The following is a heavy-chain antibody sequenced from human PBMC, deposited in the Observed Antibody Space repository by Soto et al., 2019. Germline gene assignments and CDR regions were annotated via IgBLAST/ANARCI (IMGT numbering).Heavy chain of an antibody. CDR2: IIPIFGTA. J-gene: IGHJ6*02. CDR3: ARASGYYGSGSASHYYGMDV. D-gene: IGHD3-10*01. CDR1: GGTFSSYA. Sequence: QVQLVQSGAEVKKPGSSVKVSCKASGGTFSSYAISWVRQAPGQGLEWMGGIIPIFGTANYAQKFQGRVTIPADESTSTAYMELSSLRSEDTAVYYCARASGYYGSGSASHYYGMDVWGQGTTVTVSS. V-gene: IGHV1-69*12.